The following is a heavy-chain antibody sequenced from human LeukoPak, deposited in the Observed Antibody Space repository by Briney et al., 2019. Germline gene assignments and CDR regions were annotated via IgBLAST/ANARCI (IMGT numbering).Heavy chain of an antibody. J-gene: IGHJ5*02. CDR2: IIPIFGTA. V-gene: IGHV1-69*01. CDR3: VRVKDVLLWFGGNNWFDP. Sequence: SVKVSCKASGGTFSSYAISWVRQAPGQGLEWMGGIIPIFGTANYAQKFQGRVTITADESTSTAYMELSSLRSEDTAVYYCVRVKDVLLWFGGNNWFDPWGQGTLVTVSS. D-gene: IGHD3-10*01. CDR1: GGTFSSYA.